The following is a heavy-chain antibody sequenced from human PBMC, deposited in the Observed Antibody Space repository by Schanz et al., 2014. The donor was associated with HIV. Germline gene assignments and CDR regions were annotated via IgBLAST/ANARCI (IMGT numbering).Heavy chain of an antibody. CDR2: MIPSFRLR. CDR1: GGTFSSYA. Sequence: QVQLVQSGAEVKKPGSSVKVSCKASGGTFSSYAISWVRQAPGQGLGWMGGMIPSFRLRTYAQKFQGRVTIAADESASTAYMELSSLRSEDTAVYYCARDLSLASSTPTLAFDIWGQGTMVTVSS. CDR3: ARDLSLASSTPTLAFDI. D-gene: IGHD2-2*01. J-gene: IGHJ3*02. V-gene: IGHV1-69*01.